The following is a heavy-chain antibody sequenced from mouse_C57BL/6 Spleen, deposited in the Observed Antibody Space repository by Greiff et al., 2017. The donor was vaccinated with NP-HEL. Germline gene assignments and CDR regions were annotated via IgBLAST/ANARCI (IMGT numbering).Heavy chain of an antibody. Sequence: EVQLHQSGPELVKPGASVKISCKASGYSFTGYYMNWVKQSPEKSLEWIGEINPSTGGTTYNQKFKAKATLTVDKSSSTAYMQLKSLTSEDSAVYYCAGDFDYWGQGTTLTVSS. V-gene: IGHV1-42*01. CDR3: AGDFDY. CDR1: GYSFTGYY. CDR2: INPSTGGT. J-gene: IGHJ2*01.